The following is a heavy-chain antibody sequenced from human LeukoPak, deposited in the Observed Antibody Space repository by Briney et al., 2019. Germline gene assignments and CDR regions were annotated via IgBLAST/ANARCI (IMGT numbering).Heavy chain of an antibody. Sequence: ASVKVSCKASGYTFTSYAMNWVRQAPGQGLEWMGWINTNTGNPTYAQGFTGRFVFSLDTSVSTAYLQISSLKAEDTAVYYCARGRYSSSWQDLYYYGMDVWGQGTTVTDPS. CDR1: GYTFTSYA. D-gene: IGHD6-13*01. V-gene: IGHV7-4-1*02. CDR2: INTNTGNP. J-gene: IGHJ6*02. CDR3: ARGRYSSSWQDLYYYGMDV.